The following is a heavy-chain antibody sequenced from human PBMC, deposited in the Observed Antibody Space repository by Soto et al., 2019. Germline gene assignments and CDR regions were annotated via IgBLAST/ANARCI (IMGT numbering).Heavy chain of an antibody. Sequence: SETLSLTGAVSGGSIISSNWRNWVRKPPGKGLEWIGEIYHSGSTYYKPSLKSRVAMSVDTSKNQFSLKLTSATAADTAVYYCARRDWSGSTSHFYFDYWGQGVLVTVS. D-gene: IGHD3-9*01. V-gene: IGHV4-4*02. CDR2: IYHSGST. CDR1: GGSIISSNW. CDR3: ARRDWSGSTSHFYFDY. J-gene: IGHJ4*02.